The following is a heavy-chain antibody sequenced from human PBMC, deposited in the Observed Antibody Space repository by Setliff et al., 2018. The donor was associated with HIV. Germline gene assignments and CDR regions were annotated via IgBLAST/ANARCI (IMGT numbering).Heavy chain of an antibody. CDR3: ARVPRSGGSWPYYYYYMDV. D-gene: IGHD2-15*01. CDR2: IYYTGST. Sequence: SETLSLTCTVSGGSINPYYWIWIRQPPGKRLEWIGFIYYTGSTNYNPSLKSRVTISVDTSKNQFSLKLSSVTAADTAVYNCARVPRSGGSWPYYYYYMDVWGKGTTVTVSS. J-gene: IGHJ6*03. V-gene: IGHV4-59*08. CDR1: GGSINPYY.